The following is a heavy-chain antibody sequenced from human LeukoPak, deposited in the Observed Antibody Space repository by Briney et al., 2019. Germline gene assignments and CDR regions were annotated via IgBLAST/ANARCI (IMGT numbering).Heavy chain of an antibody. CDR2: IHPTDSQT. D-gene: IGHD3-10*01. CDR1: GYNFANFW. CDR3: ARRAYSGSGSSDN. J-gene: IGHJ4*02. V-gene: IGHV5-51*01. Sequence: GESLKISCYDSGYNFANFWIGWVRQMPGKGLEWMGIIHPTDSQTLYSPSFQGQVTISVDRSINTAYLQWSSLKASDTAMYYCARRAYSGSGSSDNCGQGTL.